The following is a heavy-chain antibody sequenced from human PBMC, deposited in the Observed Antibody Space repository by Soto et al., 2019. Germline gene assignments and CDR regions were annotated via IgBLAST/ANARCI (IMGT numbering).Heavy chain of an antibody. Sequence: ASVKVSCKASGYTFTSYYMHWVRQAPGQGLEWMGIINPSGGSTSYARKFQGRVTMTRDTSTSTVYMELSSLRSEDTAVYYCARVSGWYVGFDYWGQGTLVTVSS. CDR1: GYTFTSYY. D-gene: IGHD6-19*01. V-gene: IGHV1-46*01. CDR2: INPSGGST. J-gene: IGHJ4*02. CDR3: ARVSGWYVGFDY.